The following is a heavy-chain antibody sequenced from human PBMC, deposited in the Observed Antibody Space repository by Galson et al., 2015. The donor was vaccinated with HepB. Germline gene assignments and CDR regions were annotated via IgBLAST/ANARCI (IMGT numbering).Heavy chain of an antibody. D-gene: IGHD3-3*01. CDR2: ISYDGNKK. Sequence: SLRLSCAASGFTFSGYGLHWVRQAPGKGLEWVSFISYDGNKKSYVDSVKGRFTIFRDNSKNTVYLQMNSLTSEDTAVYYCARDQTAYNFWIGYFLFDPWGQGTLVTVSA. CDR1: GFTFSGYG. CDR3: ARDQTAYNFWIGYFLFDP. V-gene: IGHV3-30-3*01. J-gene: IGHJ5*02.